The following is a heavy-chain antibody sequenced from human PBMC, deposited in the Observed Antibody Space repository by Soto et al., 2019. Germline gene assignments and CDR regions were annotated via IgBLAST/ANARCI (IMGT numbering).Heavy chain of an antibody. CDR3: ATSYGDVPYYYYYGMDV. Sequence: QVPLVQSGAEVKKPGSSVKVSCKASGGTFSSYAISWVRQAPGQGLEWMGGIIPIFGTANYAQKFQGRVTITADESTSTAYMELSSLRSEDTAVYYCATSYGDVPYYYYYGMDVWGQGTTVTVSS. CDR2: IIPIFGTA. J-gene: IGHJ6*02. D-gene: IGHD4-17*01. CDR1: GGTFSSYA. V-gene: IGHV1-69*01.